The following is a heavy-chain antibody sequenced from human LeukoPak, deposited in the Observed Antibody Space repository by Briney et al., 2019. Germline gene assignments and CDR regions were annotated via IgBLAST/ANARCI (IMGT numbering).Heavy chain of an antibody. D-gene: IGHD2-15*01. CDR1: GYTFTSYG. J-gene: IGHJ4*02. V-gene: IGHV1-18*01. Sequence: GASVKVSCKASGYTFTSYGISWVRQAPGQGLEWMGWISAYNGNTNYAQRLQGRVTMTTDTSTSTAYMELRSLRSDDTAVYYCAAIRYCSGGSCSELWGQGTLVTVSS. CDR2: ISAYNGNT. CDR3: AAIRYCSGGSCSEL.